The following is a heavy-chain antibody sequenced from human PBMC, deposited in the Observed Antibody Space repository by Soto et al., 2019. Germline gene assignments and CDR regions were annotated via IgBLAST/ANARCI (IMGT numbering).Heavy chain of an antibody. CDR1: GFTFSSYD. V-gene: IGHV3-33*01. CDR3: ARGVNDAFDI. Sequence: QVQLVESGGGVVQPGRSLRLSCAASGFTFSSYDMHWVRQAPGKGLEWVAVIWYDGSNKYYADSVKGRFTISRDNSKNTLYLQMNSLRAEDTAVYYCARGVNDAFDIWGQGTMVTVSS. D-gene: IGHD2-8*01. CDR2: IWYDGSNK. J-gene: IGHJ3*02.